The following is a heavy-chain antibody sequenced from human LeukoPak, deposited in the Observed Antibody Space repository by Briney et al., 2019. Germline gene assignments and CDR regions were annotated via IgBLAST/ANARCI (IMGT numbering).Heavy chain of an antibody. D-gene: IGHD1-26*01. V-gene: IGHV1-24*01. CDR1: GYTLTELS. CDR3: ARDLGSRSGSYSLYYYYYGMDV. Sequence: GASVKVSCKVSGYTLTELSMHWVRQAPGKGLEWMGGFDPEDGETIYAQKFQGRVTMTEDTSTDTAYMELRSLRSDDTAVYYCARDLGSRSGSYSLYYYYYGMDVWGQGTTVTVSS. J-gene: IGHJ6*02. CDR2: FDPEDGET.